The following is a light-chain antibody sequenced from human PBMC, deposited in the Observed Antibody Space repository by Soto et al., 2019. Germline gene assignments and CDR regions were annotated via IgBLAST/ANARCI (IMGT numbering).Light chain of an antibody. Sequence: EIVLTQSPGNLSLSPGERATLSCRASQSVSSSYLAWYQQKPGQAPRPLLYGASSRAIGIPDRFSGSGSGTDFTLTISRLEHEDFAVYYCQQYGSSPWTFGQGTKVEIK. J-gene: IGKJ1*01. V-gene: IGKV3-20*01. CDR2: GAS. CDR1: QSVSSSY. CDR3: QQYGSSPWT.